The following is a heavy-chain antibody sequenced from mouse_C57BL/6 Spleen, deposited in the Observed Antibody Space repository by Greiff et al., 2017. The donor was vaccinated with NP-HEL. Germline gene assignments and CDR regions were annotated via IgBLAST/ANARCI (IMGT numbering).Heavy chain of an antibody. CDR1: GYTFTDYN. J-gene: IGHJ2*01. CDR3: AREADYYGSSPYYFDY. V-gene: IGHV1-22*01. CDR2: INPNNGGT. Sequence: EVQLQQSGPELVKPGASVKMSCKASGYTFTDYNMHWVKQSHGKSLEWIGYINPNNGGTSYNQKFKGKATLTVNKSSSTAYMELRSLTSEDSAVYYCAREADYYGSSPYYFDYWGQGTTLTVSS. D-gene: IGHD1-1*01.